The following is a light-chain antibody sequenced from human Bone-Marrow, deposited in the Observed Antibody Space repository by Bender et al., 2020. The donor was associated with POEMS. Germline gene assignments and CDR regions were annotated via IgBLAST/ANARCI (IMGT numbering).Light chain of an antibody. CDR3: SSYTSSTTLGV. V-gene: IGLV2-14*01. CDR2: EGS. J-gene: IGLJ3*02. Sequence: QSALTQPASVSGSPGQSITISCTGTSSDVGGYNYVSWYQHHPGKAPKLMIYEGSKRPSGISNRFSGSKSGNTASLTISGLQAEDEADYYCSSYTSSTTLGVFGGGTKLTVL. CDR1: SSDVGGYNY.